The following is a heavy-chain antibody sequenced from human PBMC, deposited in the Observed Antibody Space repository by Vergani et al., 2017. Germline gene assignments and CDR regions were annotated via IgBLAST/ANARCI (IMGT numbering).Heavy chain of an antibody. V-gene: IGHV1-69*09. D-gene: IGHD3-22*01. J-gene: IGHJ4*02. CDR1: GYTFTSYD. CDR2: IIPILGIA. Sequence: QVQLVQSGAEVKKPGASVKVSCKASGYTFTSYDISWVRQAPGQGLEWMGRIIPILGIANYAQKFQGRVTITADKSTSTAYMELSSLRSEDTAVYYCARAYYYDSSGYYPPDYWGQGTLVTVSS. CDR3: ARAYYYDSSGYYPPDY.